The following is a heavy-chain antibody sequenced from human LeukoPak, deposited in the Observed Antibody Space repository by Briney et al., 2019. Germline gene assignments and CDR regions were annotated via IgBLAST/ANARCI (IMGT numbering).Heavy chain of an antibody. CDR1: AFTFGDYG. CDR3: ARRDIVVVPASILGAFDI. J-gene: IGHJ3*02. D-gene: IGHD2-2*02. CDR2: INWNGGST. Sequence: GGSLRLSCAASAFTFGDYGMSWVRQAPGKGLEWVSGINWNGGSTGYADSVKGRFTISRDNAKNSLYLQMNSLRAEDTALYYCARRDIVVVPASILGAFDIWGQGTMVTVSS. V-gene: IGHV3-20*04.